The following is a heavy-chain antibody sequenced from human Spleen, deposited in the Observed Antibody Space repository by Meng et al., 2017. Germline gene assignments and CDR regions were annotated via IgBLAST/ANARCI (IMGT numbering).Heavy chain of an antibody. D-gene: IGHD2-2*01. Sequence: GGSLRLSCAASGFTFSSYWMSWVRQAPGKGLEWVANIKQDGSEKYYVDSVKGRFTISRDNAKNSLYLQMNSLRAEDTAVYYCARDQYCSSTSCYYWYYYYGMDVWGQGTTVTVSS. CDR2: IKQDGSEK. CDR3: ARDQYCSSTSCYYWYYYYGMDV. J-gene: IGHJ6*02. CDR1: GFTFSSYW. V-gene: IGHV3-7*01.